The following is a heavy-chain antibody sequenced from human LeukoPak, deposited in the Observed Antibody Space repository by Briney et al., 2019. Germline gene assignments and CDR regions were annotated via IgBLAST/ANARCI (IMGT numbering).Heavy chain of an antibody. CDR1: GFTFSSYS. Sequence: AGGSLRLSCAASGFTFSSYSMNWVRQAPGKGLEWVSSISSSSSYIYYADSVKGRFTISRDNAKNTLYLQMNSLTAEDTAVYYCARGGVYSYGTFDYWGQGTLVTVSS. D-gene: IGHD5-18*01. CDR3: ARGGVYSYGTFDY. J-gene: IGHJ4*02. CDR2: ISSSSSYI. V-gene: IGHV3-21*01.